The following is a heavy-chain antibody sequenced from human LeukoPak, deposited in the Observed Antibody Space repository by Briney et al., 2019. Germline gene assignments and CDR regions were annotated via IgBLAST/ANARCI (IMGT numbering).Heavy chain of an antibody. V-gene: IGHV3-48*01. J-gene: IGHJ6*02. Sequence: GGSLRLSCAASGFTFSSYSMNWVRQAPGKGLEWVSYISSSSSTIYYADSVKGRFTISRDNAKNSLYLQMNSLRAEDTAVYYCAKDLLPAPPYYHYGMDVWGQGTTVTVSS. CDR1: GFTFSSYS. CDR3: AKDLLPAPPYYHYGMDV. D-gene: IGHD2-15*01. CDR2: ISSSSSTI.